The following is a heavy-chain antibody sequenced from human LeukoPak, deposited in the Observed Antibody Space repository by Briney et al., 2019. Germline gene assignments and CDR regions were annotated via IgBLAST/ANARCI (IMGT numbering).Heavy chain of an antibody. J-gene: IGHJ5*02. CDR1: GYTFTGYY. V-gene: IGHV1-2*02. CDR2: INPNSGGT. D-gene: IGHD3-10*01. CDR3: AREHENFGELSLDP. Sequence: ASVKVSCKASGYTFTGYYMHWVRQAPGQGLEWMGWINPNSGGTNYAQKFQGRVTMTRDTSISTAYMELSSLRSEDTAVYYCAREHENFGELSLDPWGQGTLVTVSS.